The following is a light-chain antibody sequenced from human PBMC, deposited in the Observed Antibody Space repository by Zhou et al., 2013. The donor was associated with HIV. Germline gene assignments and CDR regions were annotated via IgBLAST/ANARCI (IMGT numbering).Light chain of an antibody. CDR3: QQFNSYPLT. CDR2: DAS. J-gene: IGKJ4*01. CDR1: QGIYSA. Sequence: AIQLTQSPSSLSAFVGDRVTFTCRASQGIYSALAWYQHKPGKAPKVLIYDASTLESGVPGRFSGSGSGTDFTLTISSLQPEDFATYYCQQFNSYPLTFGGGTKVVIK. V-gene: IGKV1-13*02.